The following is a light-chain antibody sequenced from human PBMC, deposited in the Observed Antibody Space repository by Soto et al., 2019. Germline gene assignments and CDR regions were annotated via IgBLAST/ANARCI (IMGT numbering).Light chain of an antibody. CDR1: QSVSSN. CDR3: QQYQNLWT. V-gene: IGKV3-15*01. Sequence: EIVMTQSPATLSVSPGERATLSCRASQSVSSNLAWYQQKPGQAPRLLIYGASTRATGIPARFSGSGSGTEFTLTISSLQSEDFALYYCQQYQNLWTFGQGTMVDIK. J-gene: IGKJ1*01. CDR2: GAS.